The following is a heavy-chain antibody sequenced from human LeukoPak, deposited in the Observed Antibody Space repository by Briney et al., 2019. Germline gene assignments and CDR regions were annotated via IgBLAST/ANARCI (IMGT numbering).Heavy chain of an antibody. Sequence: GGSLRLSCAASGFTFSSYWMHWVRQAPGKGLVWVSRIKSDGSSTSYADSVKGRFTISRDSAKNTLYLQMNSLRAEDTAVYYCARRSAAKDAFDIWGQGTMVTVSS. J-gene: IGHJ3*02. CDR1: GFTFSSYW. D-gene: IGHD6-25*01. CDR2: IKSDGSST. V-gene: IGHV3-74*01. CDR3: ARRSAAKDAFDI.